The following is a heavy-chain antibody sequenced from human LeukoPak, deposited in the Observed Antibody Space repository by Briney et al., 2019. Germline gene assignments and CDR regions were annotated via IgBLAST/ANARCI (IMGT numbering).Heavy chain of an antibody. D-gene: IGHD6-6*01. CDR1: GFTFSSYA. J-gene: IGHJ4*02. Sequence: GGSLRLSCAASGFTFSSYAMSWVRQAPGKGLEWVSYISSSGSTIYYADSVKGRFTISRDNAKNSLYLQMNSLRAEDTAVYYCAREPEEYTPFDYWGQGTLVTVSS. CDR3: AREPEEYTPFDY. V-gene: IGHV3-48*04. CDR2: ISSSGSTI.